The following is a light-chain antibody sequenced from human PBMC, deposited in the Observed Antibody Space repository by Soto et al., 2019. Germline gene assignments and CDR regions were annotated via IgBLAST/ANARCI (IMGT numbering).Light chain of an antibody. J-gene: IGLJ1*01. V-gene: IGLV2-14*01. CDR3: ISYTGSSTSYV. CDR1: RSDIGSYNY. Sequence: QSVLTQPASVSGSPGQSITISCSGTRSDIGSYNYVAWYQQFPGKTPKILIYGVSNRPSGVSSRFSGSKSGNTASLTISGLQAEDEADYYCISYTGSSTSYVFGXGTKLTV. CDR2: GVS.